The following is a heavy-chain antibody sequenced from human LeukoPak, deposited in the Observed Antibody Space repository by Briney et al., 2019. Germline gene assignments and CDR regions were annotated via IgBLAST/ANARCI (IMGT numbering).Heavy chain of an antibody. CDR3: ARVGPGSSSPY. J-gene: IGHJ4*02. Sequence: PSETLSLTCTVSGGSISSYYWSWIRQPPGKGLEWIGYIYYSGSTNYNPSLKGRVTISVDTSKNQFSLKLSSVTAADTAVYYCARVGPGSSSPYWGQGTLVTVSS. CDR2: IYYSGST. D-gene: IGHD6-6*01. CDR1: GGSISSYY. V-gene: IGHV4-59*01.